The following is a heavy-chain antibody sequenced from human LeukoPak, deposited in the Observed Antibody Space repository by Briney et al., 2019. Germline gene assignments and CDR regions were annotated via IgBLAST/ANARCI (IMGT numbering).Heavy chain of an antibody. CDR1: GGSFSGYY. V-gene: IGHV4-34*01. CDR3: ARGPSLYSAAHPVDY. J-gene: IGHJ4*02. Sequence: NPSETLSLTCAVYGGSFSGYYWSWIRQPPGKGLEWIGEINYSGSTNYNPSLKSRVTISVDTSKNQFSLKLSSVTAADTAVYYCARGPSLYSAAHPVDYWGQGTLVTVPS. CDR2: INYSGST. D-gene: IGHD3-10*02.